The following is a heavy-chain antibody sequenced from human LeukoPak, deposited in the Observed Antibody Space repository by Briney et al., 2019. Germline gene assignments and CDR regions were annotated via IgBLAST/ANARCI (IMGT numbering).Heavy chain of an antibody. CDR2: ISSSSSTI. V-gene: IGHV3-48*02. Sequence: GGSLSLSCAASGFTFSSYSMNWVRQAPGKGLEWVSYISSSSSTIYYADSVKGRFTISRDNAKNSLYLQMNSLRDEDTAVYYCTRRWGSSGDAFDIWGQGTMVTVSS. CDR1: GFTFSSYS. J-gene: IGHJ3*02. CDR3: TRRWGSSGDAFDI. D-gene: IGHD3-16*01.